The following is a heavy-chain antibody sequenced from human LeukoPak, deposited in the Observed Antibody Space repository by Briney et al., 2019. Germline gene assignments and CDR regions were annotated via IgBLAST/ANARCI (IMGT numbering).Heavy chain of an antibody. V-gene: IGHV5-51*01. J-gene: IGHJ3*02. CDR3: ARRRQRGYSSSWYVDAFDI. D-gene: IGHD6-13*01. CDR2: IFPGDSDT. CDR1: GYSFISYW. Sequence: GESPKIFCKGSGYSFISYWIGWVLQLPGKGLEWMVIIFPGDSDTRYSPSFQGQVTISADKSISTAYLQWSSLNASDTAMYYCARRRQRGYSSSWYVDAFDIWGQGTMVTVSS.